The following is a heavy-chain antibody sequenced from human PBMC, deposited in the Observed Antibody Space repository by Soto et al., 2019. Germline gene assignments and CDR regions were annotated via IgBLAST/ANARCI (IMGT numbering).Heavy chain of an antibody. CDR2: IRYDRYS. CDR3: ARPGFGSPQGLVDL. J-gene: IGHJ6*02. D-gene: IGHD3-10*01. CDR1: GGSIPNYY. Sequence: QVQLQESGPGLVKPSETLSLTCTVSGGSIPNYYCRWFRQPPGKGLEWMGYIRYDRYSVYNRSLKSRVTLTIDTSQTPSSMNLASMTVTDTADCYCARPGFGSPQGLVDLWGQASTVTVS. V-gene: IGHV4-59*08.